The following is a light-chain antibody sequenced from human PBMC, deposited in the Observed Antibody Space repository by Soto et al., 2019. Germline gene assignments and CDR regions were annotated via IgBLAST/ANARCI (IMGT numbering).Light chain of an antibody. V-gene: IGLV2-23*02. CDR3: CSYAGSSTPVV. CDR2: EVS. J-gene: IGLJ2*01. CDR1: SSDVGSYNL. Sequence: QSVLTQPASVSGSPGQSITISCTGTSSDVGSYNLVSWYQQHPGKAPKLMIYEVSKRPSGVSNRLSGSKSANTASLTISGLQAEDEADYYCCSYAGSSTPVVFGGGTKVTVL.